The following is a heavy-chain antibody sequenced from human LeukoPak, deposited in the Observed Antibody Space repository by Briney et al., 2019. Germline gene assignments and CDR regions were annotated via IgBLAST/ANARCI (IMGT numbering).Heavy chain of an antibody. CDR1: GFAFGTYA. J-gene: IGHJ5*02. D-gene: IGHD3/OR15-3a*01. CDR3: TKAFGPGSSQGVRWFDP. CDR2: ISADGQVT. V-gene: IGHV3-23*01. Sequence: GGSLRLSCAGSGFAFGTYAMSWVRQAPGMGLEWVSSISADGQVTYYADSVEGRFTVSRDSSKNTLYLQMNSLRAEDTAIYYCTKAFGPGSSQGVRWFDPWGQGTLVTVSS.